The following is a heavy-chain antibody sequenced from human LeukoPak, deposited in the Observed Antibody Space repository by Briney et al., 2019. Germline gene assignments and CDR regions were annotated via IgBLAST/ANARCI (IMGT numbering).Heavy chain of an antibody. V-gene: IGHV3-48*01. D-gene: IGHD3-22*01. CDR3: ARTITYYYDSSEYLDY. CDR1: GFTFRSYS. J-gene: IGHJ4*02. Sequence: TGGSLRLSCAASGFTFRSYSMNWVRQAPGKGLEWVSYISSRSSTIYYADSVKGRFTISRDNAKNSLYLQMNSLRAEDTAVYYCARTITYYYDSSEYLDYWGQGTLVTVSS. CDR2: ISSRSSTI.